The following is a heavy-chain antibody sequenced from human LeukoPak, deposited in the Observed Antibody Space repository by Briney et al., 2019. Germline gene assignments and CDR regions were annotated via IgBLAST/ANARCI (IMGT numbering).Heavy chain of an antibody. CDR3: ARALASGSSAFDY. V-gene: IGHV3-21*01. J-gene: IGHJ4*02. CDR1: GFTFSSSS. Sequence: PGGSLRLSCAASGFTFSSSSMNWVRQAPGKGLEWVSSISSSSSYIYFADSVKGRFTISRDNAKSSVYLQVNSLRAEDTAVYYCARALASGSSAFDYWGQGTLVTVSS. CDR2: ISSSSSYI. D-gene: IGHD1-26*01.